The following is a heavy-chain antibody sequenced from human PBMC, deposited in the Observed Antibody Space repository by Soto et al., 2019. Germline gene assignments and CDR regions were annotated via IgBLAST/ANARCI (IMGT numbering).Heavy chain of an antibody. CDR3: ASMNSSSWYRDAEYFQH. CDR1: GGSFSGYY. V-gene: IGHV4-34*01. Sequence: SETLSLTCAVYGGSFSGYYWSWIRQPPGKGLEWIGEINHSGSTNYNPSLKSRVTISVDTSKNQFSLKLSSVTAADTAVYYCASMNSSSWYRDAEYFQHWGQGTLVTVSS. D-gene: IGHD6-13*01. J-gene: IGHJ1*01. CDR2: INHSGST.